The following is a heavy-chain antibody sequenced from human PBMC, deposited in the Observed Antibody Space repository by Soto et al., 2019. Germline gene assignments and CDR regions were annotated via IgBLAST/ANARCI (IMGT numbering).Heavy chain of an antibody. CDR2: ISGSGGST. Sequence: GGSLRLSCAASGFTFSSYAMSWVRQAPGKGLEWVSAISGSGGSTYYADSVKGRFTISRDNSKNTLYLQMNSLRAEDTAVYHCAITMIVVVIMGPFDYWGQGTLVTVSS. CDR3: AITMIVVVIMGPFDY. J-gene: IGHJ4*02. V-gene: IGHV3-23*01. D-gene: IGHD3-22*01. CDR1: GFTFSSYA.